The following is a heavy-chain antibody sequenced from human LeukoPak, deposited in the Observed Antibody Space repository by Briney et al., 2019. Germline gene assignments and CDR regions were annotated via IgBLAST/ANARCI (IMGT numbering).Heavy chain of an antibody. Sequence: PSETPSLTCTVSGGSISSYYWSWIRQPAGKGLEWIGRIYTSGSTNYSASLKSRVSMSVDTSKNQFSLKLSSVTAADTAVFYCARENSGSYREFDYWGQGTLVTVSS. CDR2: IYTSGST. CDR3: ARENSGSYREFDY. J-gene: IGHJ4*02. CDR1: GGSISSYY. D-gene: IGHD1-26*01. V-gene: IGHV4-4*07.